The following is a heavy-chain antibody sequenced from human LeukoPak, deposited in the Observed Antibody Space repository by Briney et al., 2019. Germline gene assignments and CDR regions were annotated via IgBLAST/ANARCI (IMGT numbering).Heavy chain of an antibody. CDR3: ARHVNWFDP. J-gene: IGHJ5*02. CDR2: IYYSGST. V-gene: IGHV4-39*01. CDR1: GGSISSSSYY. Sequence: SETLSLTCTVSGGSISSSSYYWGWIRQPPGKGLEWIGSIYYSGSTYYNPSLKSRVTISVDTSKNQFSLKLSSVTAADTAVYYCARHVNWFDPWGQGTLVTVSS.